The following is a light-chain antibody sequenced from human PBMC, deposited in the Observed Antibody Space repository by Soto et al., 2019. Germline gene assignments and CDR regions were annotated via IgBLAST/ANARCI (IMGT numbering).Light chain of an antibody. CDR1: SSNIGAGYD. J-gene: IGLJ2*01. CDR3: QSYDSSLSAHVV. Sequence: QSVLTQPPSVSGAPGQRVTISCTGSSSNIGAGYDVHWYQQLPGTAPRLLIYGNSNRPSGVPDRFSGSKSGTSASLASTGLQAEDEADYYCQSYDSSLSAHVVLGGGTKLTV. CDR2: GNS. V-gene: IGLV1-40*01.